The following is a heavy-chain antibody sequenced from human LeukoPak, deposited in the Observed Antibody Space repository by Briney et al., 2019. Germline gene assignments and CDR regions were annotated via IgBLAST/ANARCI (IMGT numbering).Heavy chain of an antibody. V-gene: IGHV3-21*01. CDR1: GFTFSSYS. CDR2: ISSSSSYI. Sequence: PGGSLRLSCAASGFTFSSYSMNWVRQAPGKGLEWVSSISSSSSYIYYADSVKGRFTISRDNAKNSQYLQMNSLRAEDTAVYYCARVAGTDFWSESNWFDPWGQGTLVTVSS. CDR3: ARVAGTDFWSESNWFDP. J-gene: IGHJ5*02. D-gene: IGHD3-3*01.